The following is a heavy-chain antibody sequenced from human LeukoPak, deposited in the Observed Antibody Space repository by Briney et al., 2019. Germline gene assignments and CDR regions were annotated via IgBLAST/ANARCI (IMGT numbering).Heavy chain of an antibody. V-gene: IGHV3-74*01. Sequence: GRSLRLSCEASGFTFTSYWMHWVRQAPGKGLVWVSGINSDGTTTSYADSVKGRFTISRDNAKNTLYLQMNSLRAEDTAVYYCGREGEDSFRGQGTLVTVSS. CDR1: GFTFTSYW. CDR3: GREGEDSF. J-gene: IGHJ4*02. D-gene: IGHD3-22*01. CDR2: INSDGTTT.